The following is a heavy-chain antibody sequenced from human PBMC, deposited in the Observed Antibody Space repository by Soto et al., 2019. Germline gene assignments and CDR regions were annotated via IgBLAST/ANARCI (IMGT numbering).Heavy chain of an antibody. CDR1: GFSLSTSGVG. J-gene: IGHJ5*02. V-gene: IGHV2-5*02. D-gene: IGHD6-13*01. Sequence: QITLKESGPTLVKPTQTLTLTCTFSGFSLSTSGVGVGWIRQPPGKALEWLALIYWDDDKRYSPSLKSRLTITTDTSKNQVVLTMTNMDPVDTATYYCAHIPAGSSWYLRWFDPWGQGTLVTVSS. CDR3: AHIPAGSSWYLRWFDP. CDR2: IYWDDDK.